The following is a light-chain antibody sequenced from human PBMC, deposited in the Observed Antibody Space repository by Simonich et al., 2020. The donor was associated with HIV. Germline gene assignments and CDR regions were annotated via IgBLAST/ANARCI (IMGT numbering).Light chain of an antibody. Sequence: DIQMTQSPSSLSASVGDRVTITCRASQSISSYLNWYQQKPGKAPKLLSYRASTLESGVPSRFSGSGSGTEFTLTISSLQPDDFATHYCQQYSTYWTFGQGTKVEIK. V-gene: IGKV1-5*03. CDR3: QQYSTYWT. J-gene: IGKJ1*01. CDR1: QSISSY. CDR2: RAS.